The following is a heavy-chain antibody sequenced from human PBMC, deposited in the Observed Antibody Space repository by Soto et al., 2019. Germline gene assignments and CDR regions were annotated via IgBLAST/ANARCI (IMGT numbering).Heavy chain of an antibody. CDR3: ASVPFGDYAWFDP. CDR1: GGSISSGSYY. D-gene: IGHD4-17*01. CDR2: IYYSGNT. J-gene: IGHJ5*02. V-gene: IGHV4-31*03. Sequence: QVQLQESGPGLVKPSQTLSLTCTVSGGSISSGSYYWSWIRQHPGKGLEWIGYIYYSGNTYYKPSLKSRVSISIDTSKNQFSLKLTSVTAADTAVYFCASVPFGDYAWFDPWGQGTLVTVSS.